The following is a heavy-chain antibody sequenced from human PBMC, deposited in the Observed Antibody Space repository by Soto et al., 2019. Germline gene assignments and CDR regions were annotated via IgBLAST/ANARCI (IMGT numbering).Heavy chain of an antibody. D-gene: IGHD3-3*01. Sequence: QVQLVQSGAEVKKPGSSVKVSCKASGGTFSSYAISWVRQAPGQGLEWMGGIIPIFGTANYAQKFQGRVTITADESPSTGYMELSSLRSEDTGVYYCARGGGSVDFWCGYTDYSGQGTLVSVSS. V-gene: IGHV1-69*01. CDR1: GGTFSSYA. J-gene: IGHJ4*02. CDR2: IIPIFGTA. CDR3: ARGGGSVDFWCGYTDY.